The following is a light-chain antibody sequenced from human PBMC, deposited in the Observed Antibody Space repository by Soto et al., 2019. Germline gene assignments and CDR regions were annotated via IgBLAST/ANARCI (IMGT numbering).Light chain of an antibody. V-gene: IGKV1-39*01. CDR3: QQSYNSPLT. J-gene: IGKJ4*01. Sequence: DIQMTQSPSSLSASVGDRVTITFRASQSISSYLSWYQQKPGKAPKLLIYSISHLQSGVPSGFSGSGSGTDFTLTISNLQPGDFATYYCQQSYNSPLTFGGGTKVDIK. CDR2: SIS. CDR1: QSISSY.